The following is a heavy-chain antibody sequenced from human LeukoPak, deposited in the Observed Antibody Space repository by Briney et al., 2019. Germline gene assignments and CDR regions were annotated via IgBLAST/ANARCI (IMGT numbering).Heavy chain of an antibody. V-gene: IGHV6-1*01. CDR3: ARRLTQYDCFDP. CDR2: TYYRSTWYN. D-gene: IGHD2-2*01. J-gene: IGHJ5*02. Sequence: SQTLSLTCAISGDSVSSNSVTWNWIRQSPSRGLEWLGRTYYRSTWYNDYAVSVRGRITVNPDTSRNQFSLHLNSVTPEDTAVYYCARRLTQYDCFDPWGQGILVTVSS. CDR1: GDSVSSNSVT.